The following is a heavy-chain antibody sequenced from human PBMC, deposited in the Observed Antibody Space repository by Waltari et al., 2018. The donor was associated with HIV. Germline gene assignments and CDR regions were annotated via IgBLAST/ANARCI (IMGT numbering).Heavy chain of an antibody. Sequence: QVQLQESGPGLVKPSQTLSLTCSVSGGSISSGRYFCSWIRQPAGKGLEWIGRMYTSGSTNYNPSLKSRVTISGDTSKNQLSLKLRSVTAADTAVYYCARERVTTFGVVIVYEGFDIWGQGTKVIVSS. D-gene: IGHD3-3*01. CDR2: MYTSGST. CDR1: GGSISSGRYF. CDR3: ARERVTTFGVVIVYEGFDI. V-gene: IGHV4-61*02. J-gene: IGHJ3*02.